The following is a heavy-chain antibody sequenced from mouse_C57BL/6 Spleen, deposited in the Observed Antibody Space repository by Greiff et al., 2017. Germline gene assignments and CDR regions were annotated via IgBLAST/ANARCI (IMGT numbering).Heavy chain of an antibody. J-gene: IGHJ1*03. Sequence: QVQLQQSGAELVKPGASVKLSCKASGYAFSSYWMNWVKQRPGQGLEWIGQIYPGDGDTNYNGKFKGKATLTADKSSSTAYMQLSSLTSEDSAVYFCARSDYGRSWYFDVWGTGTTVTVSS. CDR3: ARSDYGRSWYFDV. CDR1: GYAFSSYW. CDR2: IYPGDGDT. V-gene: IGHV1-80*01. D-gene: IGHD1-1*01.